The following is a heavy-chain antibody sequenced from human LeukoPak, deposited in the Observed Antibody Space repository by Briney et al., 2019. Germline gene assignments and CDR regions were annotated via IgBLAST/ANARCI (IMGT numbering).Heavy chain of an antibody. CDR2: IHYSGSP. Sequence: LETLSLTCTVSSGSNYWSWIRQPPGKGLEWIAYIHYSGSPHYNPSLKSRVTASIDTSKNQFSLKLNSVTAADTAVYYCARHSNWNGGVDWFDPWGQGTQVTVSS. V-gene: IGHV4-59*08. J-gene: IGHJ5*02. D-gene: IGHD1-20*01. CDR3: ARHSNWNGGVDWFDP. CDR1: SGSNY.